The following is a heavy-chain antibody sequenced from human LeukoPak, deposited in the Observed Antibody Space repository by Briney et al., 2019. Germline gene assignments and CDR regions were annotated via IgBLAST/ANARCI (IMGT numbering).Heavy chain of an antibody. J-gene: IGHJ4*02. CDR3: ARGAPSSQISD. V-gene: IGHV1-2*02. Sequence: ASVKVSCKASGYTFTGYYLHWVRQAPGQGLEWMGWINPNSGGTNYAQNFQGRVTMTRDTSISTAYMELSRLRSDDTAVYYCARGAPSSQISDWGQGTLVTVSS. CDR1: GYTFTGYY. D-gene: IGHD2-2*01. CDR2: INPNSGGT.